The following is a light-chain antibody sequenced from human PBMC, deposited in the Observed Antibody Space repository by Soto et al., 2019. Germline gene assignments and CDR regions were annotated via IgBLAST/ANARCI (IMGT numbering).Light chain of an antibody. J-gene: IGLJ1*01. CDR2: EVS. CDR3: ISYTSDDVRYV. CDR1: NSDVGIYDF. Sequence: QSALTQPASVSVTPGQSITISCTGSNSDVGIYDFVSWYQHHPGRAPKLIVSEVSHRPSGVSNRFSGSKSGNTASLTISGLQSEDEADYYCISYTSDDVRYVFGTGTKGT. V-gene: IGLV2-14*01.